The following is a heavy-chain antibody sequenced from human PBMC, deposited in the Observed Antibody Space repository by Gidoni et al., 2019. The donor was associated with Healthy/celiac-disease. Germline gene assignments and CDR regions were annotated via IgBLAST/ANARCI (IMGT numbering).Heavy chain of an antibody. D-gene: IGHD3-10*01. CDR2: IIPIFGKA. J-gene: IGHJ6*03. CDR1: GGTFSSYA. Sequence: QVQLVQSGAEVKKPGSSVKVSCKASGGTFSSYAISWVRQAPGQGLEWMGGIIPIFGKANYAQKFQGRVTITADESTSTAYMELSSLRSEDTAVYYCASCGGYGSGSNYYYYMDVWGKGTTVTVSS. V-gene: IGHV1-69*01. CDR3: ASCGGYGSGSNYYYYMDV.